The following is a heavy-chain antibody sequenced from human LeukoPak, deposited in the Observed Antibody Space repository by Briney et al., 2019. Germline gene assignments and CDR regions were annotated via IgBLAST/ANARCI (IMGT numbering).Heavy chain of an antibody. V-gene: IGHV3-9*01. CDR2: ISWNSGSI. CDR3: AKGPYDSSGYREGDDAFDI. Sequence: PGRSLRLSCAASGFTFDDYAMHWVRQAPGKGLEWVSGISWNSGSIGYADSVKGRFTISRDNAKNSLYLQMNSLRAEDTALYYCAKGPYDSSGYREGDDAFDIWGQGTMVTVSS. CDR1: GFTFDDYA. D-gene: IGHD3-22*01. J-gene: IGHJ3*02.